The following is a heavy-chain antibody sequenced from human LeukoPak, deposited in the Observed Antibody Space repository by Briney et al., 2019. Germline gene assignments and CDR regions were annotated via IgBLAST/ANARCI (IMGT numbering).Heavy chain of an antibody. CDR1: GYTFTSYG. CDR3: ARSPQYSYGYSYYYYMDV. Sequence: SVKVSCKASGYTFTSYGISWVRQAPGQGLKWMGGIIPIFGTANYAQKFQGRVTITADKSTSTAYMELSSLRSEDTAVYYCARSPQYSYGYSYYYYMDVWGKGTTVTVSS. V-gene: IGHV1-69*06. D-gene: IGHD5-18*01. CDR2: IIPIFGTA. J-gene: IGHJ6*03.